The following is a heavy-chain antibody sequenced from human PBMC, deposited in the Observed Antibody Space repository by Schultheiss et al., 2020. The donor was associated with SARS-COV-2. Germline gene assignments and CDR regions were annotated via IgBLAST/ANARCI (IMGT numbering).Heavy chain of an antibody. J-gene: IGHJ6*02. CDR3: ARGVGTAMVRRWGDYYYYGMDV. D-gene: IGHD5-18*01. CDR2: IHYTGST. Sequence: SETLSLTCKVSGDSMSPNYWSWIRQTPGKGLEWIGYIHYTGSTNYNPSLKSRVIISIDTSENQFSLKLSSVTAADTAVYYCARGVGTAMVRRWGDYYYYGMDVWGQGTTVTVSS. CDR1: GDSMSPNY. V-gene: IGHV4-59*01.